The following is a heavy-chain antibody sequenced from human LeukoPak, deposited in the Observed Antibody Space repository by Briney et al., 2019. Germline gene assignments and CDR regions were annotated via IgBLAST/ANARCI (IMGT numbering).Heavy chain of an antibody. V-gene: IGHV4-4*07. D-gene: IGHD3-22*01. CDR2: IYNSGST. J-gene: IGHJ4*02. Sequence: SETLSLTCTVSGGSISSYYRSWIRQPAGKVLEWIGRIYNSGSTNYSPSLKSRVTMSVDTSKSQFSLKLRSVTAADTAMYYCAGHYYYDTTGSDYWGQGTLVTVSS. CDR3: AGHYYYDTTGSDY. CDR1: GGSISSYY.